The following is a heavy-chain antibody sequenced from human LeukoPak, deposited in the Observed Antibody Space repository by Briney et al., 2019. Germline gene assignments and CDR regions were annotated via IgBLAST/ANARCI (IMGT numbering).Heavy chain of an antibody. CDR2: IIPIFGTA. CDR3: ASSSEDIVVVVAATPSYYYGMDV. J-gene: IGHJ6*02. CDR1: GGTSSSYA. D-gene: IGHD2-15*01. Sequence: SVKVSCTASGGTSSSYAISWVRQAPGQGLEWMGGIIPIFGTANYAQKFQGRVTITADESTSTAYMELSSLRSEDTAVYYCASSSEDIVVVVAATPSYYYGMDVWGQGTTVTVSS. V-gene: IGHV1-69*13.